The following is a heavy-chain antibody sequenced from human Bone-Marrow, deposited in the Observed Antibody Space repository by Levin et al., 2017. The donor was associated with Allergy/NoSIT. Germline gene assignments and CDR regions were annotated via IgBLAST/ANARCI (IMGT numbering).Heavy chain of an antibody. CDR2: IYYGGTT. V-gene: IGHV4-39*02. CDR3: ARVGVPATWRGYENHYYYYMDL. CDR1: GGSIMSTNYY. D-gene: IGHD3-16*01. Sequence: PSETLSLTCTVSGGSIMSTNYYWGWIRQPPGKGLEWIASIYYGGTTNYNPSLKSRLTISVDTSKNHFSLRLKSVTAADTATYDYARVGVPATWRGYENHYYYYMDLWGKGTTVTV. J-gene: IGHJ6*03.